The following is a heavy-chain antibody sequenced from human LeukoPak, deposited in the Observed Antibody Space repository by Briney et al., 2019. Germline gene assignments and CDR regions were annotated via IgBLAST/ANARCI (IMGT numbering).Heavy chain of an antibody. V-gene: IGHV1-2*02. D-gene: IGHD3-10*01. Sequence: GASVKVSCKASGYTFTGYYMHWVRQAPGQGLEWMGWINPNSGGTNYAQKFQGRVTMTRDTSISTAYMDLGSLRSDDTAVYYCARGGWVRGVITRNGLDYWGQGTLVTVSS. J-gene: IGHJ4*02. CDR2: INPNSGGT. CDR1: GYTFTGYY. CDR3: ARGGWVRGVITRNGLDY.